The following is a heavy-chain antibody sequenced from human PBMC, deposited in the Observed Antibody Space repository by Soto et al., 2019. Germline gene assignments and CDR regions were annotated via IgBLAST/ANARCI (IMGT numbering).Heavy chain of an antibody. D-gene: IGHD2-21*01. CDR2: IGTRDDI. V-gene: IGHV3-53*01. CDR1: GFTFSNAW. CDR3: ASAEGFGGGDPYYYYGMDV. J-gene: IGHJ6*02. Sequence: GGSLRLSCAASGFTFSNAWMSWVRQAPGKGLEWVSAIGTRDDIFYADSVKGRFTISRDDSKNTLYLHMNSLKASDTAMYYCASAEGFGGGDPYYYYGMDVWGQGTTVTVSS.